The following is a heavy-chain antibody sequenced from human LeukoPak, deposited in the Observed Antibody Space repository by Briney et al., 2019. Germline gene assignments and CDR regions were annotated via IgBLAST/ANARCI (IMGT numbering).Heavy chain of an antibody. CDR2: ISSGGTYE. Sequence: PGKSLRLSCAASGFTFSNYAMHWVRQAPGKGLEWVSLISSGGTYEYYADSVKGRFTISRDNSKNTLYLQLNSLRAEDTAVYYCARDSTYYYDSGSSRPHYFDNWGQGTLVTVSS. CDR3: ARDSTYYYDSGSSRPHYFDN. D-gene: IGHD3-10*01. CDR1: GFTFSNYA. J-gene: IGHJ4*02. V-gene: IGHV3-30*01.